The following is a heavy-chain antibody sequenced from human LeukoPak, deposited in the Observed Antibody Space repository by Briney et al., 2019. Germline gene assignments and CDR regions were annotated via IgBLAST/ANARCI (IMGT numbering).Heavy chain of an antibody. CDR3: AREPAVDGSFDY. Sequence: QPGGSLRLSCAASVFTFSSYSMNWVRQAPGKELEWVSYISSSSTIYYADSVKGRFTISRDNAKNSLYLQMNSLRDEDTAVYYCAREPAVDGSFDYWGQGTLVTVSS. CDR2: ISSSSTI. V-gene: IGHV3-48*02. D-gene: IGHD3/OR15-3a*01. CDR1: VFTFSSYS. J-gene: IGHJ4*02.